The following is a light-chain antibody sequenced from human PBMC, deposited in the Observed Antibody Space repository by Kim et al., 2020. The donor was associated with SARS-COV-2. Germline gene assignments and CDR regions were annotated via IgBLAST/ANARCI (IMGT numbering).Light chain of an antibody. Sequence: SPGEGVTLSCRASQSVTYNLAWYQHKPGQAPRVLIYGASYRDTGVPARFSGSGSGTEFTLTITSLQSEDVGTYYCQQYSDWPPLTFGGGTKVEIK. J-gene: IGKJ4*01. V-gene: IGKV3-15*01. CDR2: GAS. CDR1: QSVTYN. CDR3: QQYSDWPPLT.